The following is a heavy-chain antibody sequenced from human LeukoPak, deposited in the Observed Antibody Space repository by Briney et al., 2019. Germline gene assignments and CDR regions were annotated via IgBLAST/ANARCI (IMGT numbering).Heavy chain of an antibody. CDR3: ARDRYCSSTSCYRGRFDP. D-gene: IGHD2-2*01. CDR2: ISAYNGNT. Sequence: APVKVSCKASGYTFTSYGISWVRQAPGQGLEWMGWISAYNGNTNYTQKLQGRVTMTTDTSTSTAYMELRSLRFDDTAVYYCARDRYCSSTSCYRGRFDPWGQGTLVTVSS. CDR1: GYTFTSYG. V-gene: IGHV1-18*04. J-gene: IGHJ5*02.